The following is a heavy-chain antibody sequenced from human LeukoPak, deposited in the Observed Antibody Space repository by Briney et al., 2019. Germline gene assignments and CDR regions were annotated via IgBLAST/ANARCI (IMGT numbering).Heavy chain of an antibody. J-gene: IGHJ6*02. D-gene: IGHD4-17*01. CDR1: GFTFSDYY. CDR2: ISSRSSYT. V-gene: IGHV3-11*06. Sequence: GGSLRLSCAASGFTFSDYYMSWIRQAPGKGLEWVSYISSRSSYTNYADSVKGRFTISRDNAKNSLYLQMNSLRAEDTAVYYCASHGEGRSYYYGMDVWGQGTTVTVSS. CDR3: ASHGEGRSYYYGMDV.